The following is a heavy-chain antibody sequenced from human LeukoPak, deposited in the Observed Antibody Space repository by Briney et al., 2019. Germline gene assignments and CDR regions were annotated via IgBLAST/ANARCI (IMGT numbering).Heavy chain of an antibody. V-gene: IGHV1-69*05. J-gene: IGHJ4*02. Sequence: SVKVSCKASGGTFSSYAISWVRQAPGQGLEWMGRIIPIFGTANYAQKFHGRVTITTDESASTAYMELSSLRSEDTAVYYCARPVLKGYDNCGYWGQGTLVTVSS. CDR3: ARPVLKGYDNCGY. D-gene: IGHD1-20*01. CDR1: GGTFSSYA. CDR2: IIPIFGTA.